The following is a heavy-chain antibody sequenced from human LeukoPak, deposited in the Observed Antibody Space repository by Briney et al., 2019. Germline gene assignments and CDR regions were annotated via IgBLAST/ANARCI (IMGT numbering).Heavy chain of an antibody. D-gene: IGHD6-6*01. CDR2: IWYDGSNK. CDR3: ARGRSSSRGYYFDY. CDR1: GFTFSSYG. Sequence: GGSLRLSCAASGFTFSSYGMHWVRQAPGKGLEWVAVIWYDGSNKYYADSVKGRFTISRDNSKNTLYLQMNSLRAEDTAVYYCARGRSSSRGYYFDYWGQGTLVTVSS. V-gene: IGHV3-33*01. J-gene: IGHJ4*02.